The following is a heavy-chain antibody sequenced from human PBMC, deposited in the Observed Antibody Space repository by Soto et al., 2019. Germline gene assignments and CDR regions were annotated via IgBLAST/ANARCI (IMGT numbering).Heavy chain of an antibody. D-gene: IGHD3-16*01. CDR3: ASSMGLGGP. CDR2: IYYSGST. CDR1: GGSSSSYY. J-gene: IGHJ5*02. Sequence: SETLSLTCPFSGGSSSSYYWIWIRQPPGKGLEWIGYIYYSGSTNYNPSLKSRVTISVDTSKNQFSLKLSSVTAADTAVYYCASSMGLGGPWGQGTLVTVSS. V-gene: IGHV4-59*01.